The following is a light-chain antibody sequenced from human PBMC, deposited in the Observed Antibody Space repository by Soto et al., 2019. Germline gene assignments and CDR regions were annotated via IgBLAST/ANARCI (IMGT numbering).Light chain of an antibody. Sequence: DIQMTQSPSSVSASVGDRVTITCRASQAIDSWLAWYQQKPGEAPKLLIFTGSLLHSGVPPRFSGSGSGTDFTLTISSLQPEDFATYSCQQSYNSPQTFGRGTKVDNK. J-gene: IGKJ1*01. V-gene: IGKV1-12*01. CDR1: QAIDSW. CDR2: TGS. CDR3: QQSYNSPQT.